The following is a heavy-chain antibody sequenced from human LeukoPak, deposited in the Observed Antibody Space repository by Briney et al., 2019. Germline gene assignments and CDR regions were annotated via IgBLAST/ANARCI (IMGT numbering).Heavy chain of an antibody. CDR3: AKDQAARPHYYYYYYMDV. V-gene: IGHV3-48*01. D-gene: IGHD6-6*01. CDR2: ISSLSGTR. Sequence: GGSLRLSCAASGFTFGSYSMNWVRQAPGKGLEWVSFISSLSGTREYADSVKGRFTISRDNAKSSLYLQMNSLRTEDTALYYCAKDQAARPHYYYYYYMDVWGKGTTVTVSS. J-gene: IGHJ6*03. CDR1: GFTFGSYS.